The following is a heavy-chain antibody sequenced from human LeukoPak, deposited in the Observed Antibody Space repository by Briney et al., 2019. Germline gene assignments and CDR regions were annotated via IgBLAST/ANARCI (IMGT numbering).Heavy chain of an antibody. V-gene: IGHV1-2*06. CDR1: GCTFTGYY. CDR3: ARVSAVAGTGRYFDY. D-gene: IGHD6-19*01. CDR2: INPNSGGT. Sequence: GSVNVSCKGCGCTFTGYYMHWVGQAPGQGLEWMGRINPNSGGTNYAQKFQGRVTMNRDTSISTAYMELSRLRSDDTAVYYCARVSAVAGTGRYFDYWGQGTLVTVSS. J-gene: IGHJ4*02.